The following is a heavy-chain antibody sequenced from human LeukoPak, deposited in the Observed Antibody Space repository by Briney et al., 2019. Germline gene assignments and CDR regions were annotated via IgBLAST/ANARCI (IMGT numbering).Heavy chain of an antibody. Sequence: GGSLRLSCAASGFTFSSYWMSWVRQAPGKGLEWVANIKQDGSEKYYVDSVKGRFTISRDNAKNSLYLQMNSLRAEDTAVYYCARDPLTTLVYGMDVWGQGTTVTVSS. CDR1: GFTFSSYW. CDR3: ARDPLTTLVYGMDV. D-gene: IGHD4/OR15-4a*01. V-gene: IGHV3-7*03. J-gene: IGHJ6*02. CDR2: IKQDGSEK.